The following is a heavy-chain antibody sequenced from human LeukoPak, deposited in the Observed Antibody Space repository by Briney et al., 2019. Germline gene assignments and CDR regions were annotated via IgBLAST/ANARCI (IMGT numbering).Heavy chain of an antibody. CDR3: AKDRAQYYDFWSGFQ. D-gene: IGHD3-3*01. CDR1: GFTFSSYA. J-gene: IGHJ4*02. CDR2: ISGSGGST. V-gene: IGHV3-23*01. Sequence: GGSLRLSCAASGFTFSSYAMSWVRQAPGKGLEWVSAISGSGGSTYYADSVKGRFTISRDNSKNTLYLQMNSPRAEDTAVYYCAKDRAQYYDFWSGFQWGQGTLVTVSS.